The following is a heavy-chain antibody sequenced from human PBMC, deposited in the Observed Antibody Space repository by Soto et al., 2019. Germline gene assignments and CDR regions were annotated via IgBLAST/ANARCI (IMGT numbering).Heavy chain of an antibody. Sequence: PSETLSLTCTVSGGSISSGDYYWSWIRQPPGKGLEWIGYIYYSGGTYYNPSLKSRVTISVDTSKNQFSLKLSSVTAADTAVYYCARRYCSGGCYFAYWGQGTLVTVSS. V-gene: IGHV4-30-4*01. J-gene: IGHJ4*02. CDR3: ARRYCSGGCYFAY. CDR2: IYYSGGT. D-gene: IGHD2-15*01. CDR1: GGSISSGDYY.